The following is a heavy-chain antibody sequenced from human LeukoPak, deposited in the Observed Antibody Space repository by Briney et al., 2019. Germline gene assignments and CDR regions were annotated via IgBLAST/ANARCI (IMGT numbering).Heavy chain of an antibody. Sequence: SETLSLTCTVSGYSISSGYYWGWIRQPPGKGLEWIGSIYHSGSTYYNPSLKSRVTISVDTSKNQFSLKLSSVTAADTAVYYCARVGGGWYSSWYEGYFDYWGQGTLVTVSS. CDR2: IYHSGST. CDR3: ARVGGGWYSSWYEGYFDY. V-gene: IGHV4-38-2*02. CDR1: GYSISSGYY. D-gene: IGHD6-13*01. J-gene: IGHJ4*02.